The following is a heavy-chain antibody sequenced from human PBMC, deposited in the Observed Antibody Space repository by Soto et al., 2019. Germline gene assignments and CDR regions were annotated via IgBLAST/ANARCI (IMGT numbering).Heavy chain of an antibody. CDR1: GFTFSSYS. CDR2: IFISIYI. Sequence: GGSLRLSCAASGFTFSSYSMNWVRQAPGKGLEWVSSIFISIYIYYADSVKGRFTISRDNAKNSLYLQMNSLRAEDTAVYYCARAEDYDILTGYGSPFDYWGQGTLVTVSS. D-gene: IGHD3-9*01. J-gene: IGHJ4*02. CDR3: ARAEDYDILTGYGSPFDY. V-gene: IGHV3-21*01.